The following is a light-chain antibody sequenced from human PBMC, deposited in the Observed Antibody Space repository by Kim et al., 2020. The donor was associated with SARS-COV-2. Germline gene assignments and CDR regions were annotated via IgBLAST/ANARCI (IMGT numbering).Light chain of an antibody. Sequence: SLSPGKRATLSCRASQSVSSYLAWYQQKPGQAPRLLIYDASTRATATPARFSGSGSGTDFTLTISSLEPEDFAVYYCQQRNYGPTFGQGTKVDIK. J-gene: IGKJ1*01. CDR3: QQRNYGPT. CDR2: DAS. V-gene: IGKV3-11*01. CDR1: QSVSSY.